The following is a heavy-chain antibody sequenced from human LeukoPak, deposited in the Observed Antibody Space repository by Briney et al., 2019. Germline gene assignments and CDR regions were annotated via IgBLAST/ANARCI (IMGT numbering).Heavy chain of an antibody. CDR3: AKAESPPPDWFDY. J-gene: IGHJ4*02. CDR2: ISDSGGST. V-gene: IGHV3-23*01. D-gene: IGHD3-9*01. Sequence: PGGSLRLSCAASGFTFSSYAMSWVRQAPGKGLEWVSTISDSGGSTYYADSVKGRFTISRDNSKNTLYLQMNSLRAEDTAVYYCAKAESPPPDWFDYWGQGTLVTVSS. CDR1: GFTFSSYA.